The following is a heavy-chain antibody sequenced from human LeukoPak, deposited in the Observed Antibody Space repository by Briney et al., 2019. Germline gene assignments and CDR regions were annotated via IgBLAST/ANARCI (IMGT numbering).Heavy chain of an antibody. Sequence: PGGSLRLSCTASGFTFGDYAMSWVRQAPGKGLEWVGFIRSKAYGGTTEYAASVKGRFTISRDDSKSIAYLQMNSLKTEDTAVYYCTRARWYYDSSGPGDYWGQGTLVTVSS. CDR1: GFTFGDYA. J-gene: IGHJ4*02. D-gene: IGHD3-22*01. CDR2: IRSKAYGGTT. CDR3: TRARWYYDSSGPGDY. V-gene: IGHV3-49*04.